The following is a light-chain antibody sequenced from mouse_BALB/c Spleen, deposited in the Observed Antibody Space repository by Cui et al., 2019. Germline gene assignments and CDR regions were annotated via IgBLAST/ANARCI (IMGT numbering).Light chain of an antibody. Sequence: DIQMTQTPSSLSASLGHPVTISCRASQDISNYLNWYQQKPDGTAKLLIYYTSRLHPGGPSRFSGSGFGKDYSLTIRHRGQEDIATYFCQPGNTLPPTFGGGTKLEIK. CDR2: YTS. V-gene: IGKV10-96*01. J-gene: IGKJ1*01. CDR3: QPGNTLPPT. CDR1: QDISNY.